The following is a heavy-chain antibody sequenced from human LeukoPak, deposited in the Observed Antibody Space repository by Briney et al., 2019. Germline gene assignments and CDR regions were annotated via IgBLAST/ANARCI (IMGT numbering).Heavy chain of an antibody. Sequence: GGSLRLSCAASGFTFSSYWMHSVRQAPGKGLVWVSRINSDGSSTSYADSVKGRFTISRDNAKNTLYLQMNSLRAEDTAVYYCARVVHYYGMDVWGQGTTVTVSS. J-gene: IGHJ6*02. V-gene: IGHV3-74*01. CDR2: INSDGSST. CDR3: ARVVHYYGMDV. CDR1: GFTFSSYW.